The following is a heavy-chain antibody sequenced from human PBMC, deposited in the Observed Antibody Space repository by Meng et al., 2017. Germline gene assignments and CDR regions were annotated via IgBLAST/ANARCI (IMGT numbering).Heavy chain of an antibody. V-gene: IGHV1-2*06. CDR1: GYTFTGYD. CDR3: ARGEASDY. Sequence: HVQLGPAVAGVKNHGPSVNGSCKASGYTFTGYDMHWVRQAPGRGLEWMGRINHNSGGKNCAEKFKGRVTMTRDTSISTAYMELSRLSSDDTAVYYCARGEASDYWGQGTLVTVSS. J-gene: IGHJ4*02. CDR2: INHNSGGK.